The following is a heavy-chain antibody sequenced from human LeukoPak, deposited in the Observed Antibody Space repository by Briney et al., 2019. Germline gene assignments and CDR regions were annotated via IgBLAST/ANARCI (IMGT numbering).Heavy chain of an antibody. D-gene: IGHD5-12*01. Sequence: GSLRLSCAASGFTFSSYWMSWIRQPPGKGLEWIGEINHSGSTNYNPSLKSRVTISVDTSKNQFSLKLSSVTAADTAVYYRARGYSGYEEFDYWGQGTLVTVSS. CDR3: ARGYSGYEEFDY. J-gene: IGHJ4*02. CDR1: GFTFSSYW. CDR2: INHSGST. V-gene: IGHV4-34*01.